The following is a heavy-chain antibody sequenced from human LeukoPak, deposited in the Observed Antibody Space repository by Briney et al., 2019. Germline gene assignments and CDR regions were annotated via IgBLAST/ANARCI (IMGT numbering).Heavy chain of an antibody. CDR3: ARDRVGATDYFDY. CDR1: GFTFSSYA. CDR2: ISYDGSNK. V-gene: IGHV3-30-3*01. Sequence: GGSLRLSCAASGFTFSSYAMHWVRQAPGKGLEWVAVISYDGSNKYYADSVKGRFTISRDNSKNTLYLQMNGLRAEDTAVYYCARDRVGATDYFDYWGQGTLVTVSS. D-gene: IGHD1-26*01. J-gene: IGHJ4*02.